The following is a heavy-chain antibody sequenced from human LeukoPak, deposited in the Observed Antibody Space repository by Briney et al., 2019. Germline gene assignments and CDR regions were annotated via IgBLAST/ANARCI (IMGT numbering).Heavy chain of an antibody. CDR1: GGSISSSSYY. CDR3: ARTNFDWLPIKPLFDY. Sequence: SETLSLTCTVSGGSISSSSYYWGWIRQPPGKGLEWIGSIYYSGSTYYNPSLKSRVTISVDTSKNQFSLKLSSVTAADTAVYYCARTNFDWLPIKPLFDYWGQGTLVTVSS. D-gene: IGHD3-9*01. CDR2: IYYSGST. J-gene: IGHJ4*02. V-gene: IGHV4-39*01.